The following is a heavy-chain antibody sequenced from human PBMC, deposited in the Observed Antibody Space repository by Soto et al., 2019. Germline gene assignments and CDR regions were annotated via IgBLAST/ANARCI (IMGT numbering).Heavy chain of an antibody. CDR2: IYHSGST. V-gene: IGHV4-30-2*01. CDR1: GGSISSGGYS. J-gene: IGHJ6*02. Sequence: QLQLQESGSGLVKPSQTLSLTCAVSGGSISSGGYSWSWIRQPPGKGLEWIGYIYHSGSTYYNPSLKRRVPTSVDRAKNQFSLKLSSGTAADTAVYYCARRRGFPYSYGMDVWGQGTTVTVSS. D-gene: IGHD5-12*01. CDR3: ARRRGFPYSYGMDV.